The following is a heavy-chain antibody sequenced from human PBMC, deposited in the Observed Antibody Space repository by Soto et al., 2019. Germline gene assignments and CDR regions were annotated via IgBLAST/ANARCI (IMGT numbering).Heavy chain of an antibody. V-gene: IGHV3-30-3*01. Sequence: GGSLRLSCAASGFTFSSYAMHWVRQAPGKGLEWVAVISYDGSNKYYADSVKGRFTISRDNSKNTLYLQMNSLRAEDTAVYYCARDRDVVVPAALFFDYWGQGTLVTVSS. J-gene: IGHJ4*02. D-gene: IGHD2-2*01. CDR2: ISYDGSNK. CDR3: ARDRDVVVPAALFFDY. CDR1: GFTFSSYA.